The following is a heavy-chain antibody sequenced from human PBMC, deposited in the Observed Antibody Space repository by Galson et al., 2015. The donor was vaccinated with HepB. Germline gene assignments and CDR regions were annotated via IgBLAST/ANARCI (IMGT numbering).Heavy chain of an antibody. V-gene: IGHV3-23*01. D-gene: IGHD5-24*01. CDR1: GLTFRSFA. Sequence: SLRLSCAASGLTFRSFAMTWFRQAPGKGLEWVSTIIGSCGRTYYADSVRGRFTISRDNSKDTLSLQMNSLRADDTAIYFCAKHKGWEVANYCMDVWGRGTTVIVS. CDR2: IIGSCGRT. J-gene: IGHJ6*03. CDR3: AKHKGWEVANYCMDV.